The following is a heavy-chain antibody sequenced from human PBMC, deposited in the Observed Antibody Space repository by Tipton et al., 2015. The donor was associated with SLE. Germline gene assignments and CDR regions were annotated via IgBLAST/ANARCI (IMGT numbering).Heavy chain of an antibody. J-gene: IGHJ4*02. Sequence: SLTCAVYGGSFSGYYGSWIRQPPGKGLEWIGEINHSGSTNYNPSLKSRVTISVDTSKNQFSLKLTSVTVADTAVYYCARGISSGWWNYWGQGNLVTVSS. D-gene: IGHD6-19*01. V-gene: IGHV4-34*01. CDR1: GGSFSGYY. CDR2: INHSGST. CDR3: ARGISSGWWNY.